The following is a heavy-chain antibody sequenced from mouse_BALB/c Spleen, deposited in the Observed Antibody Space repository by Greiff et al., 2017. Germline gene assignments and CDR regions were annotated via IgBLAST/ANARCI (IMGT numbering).Heavy chain of an antibody. D-gene: IGHD2-10*02. J-gene: IGHJ3*01. CDR1: GFTFSRYA. V-gene: IGHV5-6-5*01. Sequence: DVKVEESGGGLVTPGGSLKLSCAASGFTFSRYAMSWVRQTPEKRLEWVASISSGGSTYYPDSVKGRFTISRDNARNILYLQMSSLRSEDTAMYYCARGGRGPEYGNYGGWFADWGQGTLVTVSA. CDR2: ISSGGST. CDR3: ARGGRGPEYGNYGGWFAD.